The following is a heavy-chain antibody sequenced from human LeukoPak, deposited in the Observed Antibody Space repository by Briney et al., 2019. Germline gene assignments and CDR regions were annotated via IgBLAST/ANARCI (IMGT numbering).Heavy chain of an antibody. J-gene: IGHJ4*02. D-gene: IGHD2-21*02. CDR3: ARDWRAFCGGDCFGFFDY. Sequence: PGGSLRLSCAASGFPFTSYGIHWVRQAPGKGLEWVAFISYDGSSQYYADSVKGRFTISRDNSKNTLYVQTNSLRAEDTAVYYCARDWRAFCGGDCFGFFDYWGQGTLVTVSS. CDR1: GFPFTSYG. V-gene: IGHV3-30-3*01. CDR2: ISYDGSSQ.